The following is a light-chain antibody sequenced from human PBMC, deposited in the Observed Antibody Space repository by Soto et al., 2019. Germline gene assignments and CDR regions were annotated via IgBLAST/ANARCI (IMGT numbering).Light chain of an antibody. CDR3: SSYTRSSTWV. Sequence: QSALTQPASVSGSPGQSIAISCTGTSRDVGGYNYVSWYQQHPGKTPNLMIYDVSNRPSGVSNRFSGSKSGNTASLTISGLQAEDEADYYCSSYTRSSTWVFGGGTKLTVL. CDR2: DVS. CDR1: SRDVGGYNY. J-gene: IGLJ3*02. V-gene: IGLV2-14*01.